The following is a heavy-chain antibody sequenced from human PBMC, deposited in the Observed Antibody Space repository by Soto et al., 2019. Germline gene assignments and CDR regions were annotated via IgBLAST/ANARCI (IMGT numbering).Heavy chain of an antibody. CDR3: ARDLNYGLFDY. V-gene: IGHV3-48*01. Sequence: EVQLVESGGGLVQPGGSLRLSCAASGFTFSSYSMNWVRQAPGKGLEWVLYISSSSSSIYYADSVKGRFTISRDIAKNSLYLQMNSLRAEDTAVYYCARDLNYGLFDYWGQGTLVIVSS. CDR2: ISSSSSSI. J-gene: IGHJ4*02. CDR1: GFTFSSYS. D-gene: IGHD4-17*01.